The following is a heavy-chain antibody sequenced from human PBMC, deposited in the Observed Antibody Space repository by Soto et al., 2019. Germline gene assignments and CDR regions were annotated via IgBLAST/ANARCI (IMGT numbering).Heavy chain of an antibody. V-gene: IGHV4-31*03. D-gene: IGHD7-27*01. CDR2: ISYIGST. J-gene: IGHJ6*02. CDR1: GGAIDSGGYY. CDR3: ARVGTSYARRGLDV. Sequence: QVKLQESGPGRVKPSQTLSLTCNVSGGAIDSGGYYWCWIRQHPGKGLEWIGYISYIGSTYYNLSLKSRVSISIDTSKNQLSLELIAVTAADTAVYYCARVGTSYARRGLDVWGQGTTVTVSS.